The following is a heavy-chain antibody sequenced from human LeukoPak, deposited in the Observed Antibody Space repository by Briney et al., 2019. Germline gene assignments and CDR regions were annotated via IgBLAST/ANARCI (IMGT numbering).Heavy chain of an antibody. CDR2: IYYSGST. Sequence: SETLSLTCTVSGGSISSSSYYWGWIRQPPGKGLEWIGSIYYSGSTYYNPSLKSRVTISVDTSKNQFSLKLSSVTAADTAVYYCARVPVDTAMVNWFDPWGQGTLVTVSS. CDR3: ARVPVDTAMVNWFDP. D-gene: IGHD5-18*01. V-gene: IGHV4-39*07. CDR1: GGSISSSSYY. J-gene: IGHJ5*02.